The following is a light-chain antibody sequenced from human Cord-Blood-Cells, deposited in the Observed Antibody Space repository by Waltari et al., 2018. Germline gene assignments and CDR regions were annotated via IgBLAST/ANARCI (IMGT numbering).Light chain of an antibody. CDR3: SSYTSSSALGV. V-gene: IGLV2-14*03. Sequence: QSALTQPASVSGSPGQSITISCTGTSSDVGGYNYVSWYQHHPGKAPKVMIYDVSNRPSGVSKRFSGSMSGNTASLTISGLQAEDEADYYCSSYTSSSALGVFGGGTKLTVL. CDR2: DVS. J-gene: IGLJ2*01. CDR1: SSDVGGYNY.